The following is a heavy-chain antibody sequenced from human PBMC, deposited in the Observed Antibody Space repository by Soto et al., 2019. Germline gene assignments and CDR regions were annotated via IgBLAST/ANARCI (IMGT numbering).Heavy chain of an antibody. Sequence: SLTCADSAVPRHGYYWNWIRQPPGKGLEWIGEINHTAGTHYNPSLKSRVTMSVDTSMNQFSLRLSAVAAADTAIYYCATRITGFWLLMPAFDTWGQGTQVTVSS. D-gene: IGHD1-20*01. CDR3: ATRITGFWLLMPAFDT. CDR2: INHTAGT. CDR1: AVPRHGYY. J-gene: IGHJ5*01. V-gene: IGHV4-34*01.